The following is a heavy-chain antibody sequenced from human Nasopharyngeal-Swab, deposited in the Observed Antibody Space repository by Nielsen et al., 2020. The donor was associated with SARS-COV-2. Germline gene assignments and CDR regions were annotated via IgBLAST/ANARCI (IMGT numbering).Heavy chain of an antibody. D-gene: IGHD3-22*01. V-gene: IGHV1-69*13. CDR2: IIPIFGTA. Sequence: SVKVSCKASGGTFSSYAISWVRQAPGQGLEWMGGIIPIFGTANYAQKFQGRVTITADESTSTAYMELSSLRSEDTAVYYCARGGESDRSGHYWGAFAIWGQGTMVTVSS. CDR3: ARGGESDRSGHYWGAFAI. J-gene: IGHJ3*02. CDR1: GGTFSSYA.